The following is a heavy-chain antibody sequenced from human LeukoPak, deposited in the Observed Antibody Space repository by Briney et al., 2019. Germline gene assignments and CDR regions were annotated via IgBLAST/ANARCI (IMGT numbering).Heavy chain of an antibody. CDR2: ISYDGSNK. J-gene: IGHJ6*02. Sequence: GRSLRLSCAASGFTFSSYGMRWVRQAPGKGLEWVAVISYDGSNKYYADSVKGRFTISRDNSKNTLYLQMNSLRAEDTAVYYCAKDVGYGPITMIVVAMYYYYGMDVWGQGTTVTVSS. D-gene: IGHD3-22*01. V-gene: IGHV3-30*18. CDR1: GFTFSSYG. CDR3: AKDVGYGPITMIVVAMYYYYGMDV.